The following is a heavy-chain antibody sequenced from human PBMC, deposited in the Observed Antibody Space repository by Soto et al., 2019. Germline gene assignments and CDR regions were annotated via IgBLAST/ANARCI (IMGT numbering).Heavy chain of an antibody. CDR1: GYTFTSYG. J-gene: IGHJ6*02. Sequence: EASVKVSCKASGYTFTSYGISWVRQAPGQGLEWMGWISAYNGNTNYAQKLQGRVTMTTDTSTSTAYMELRSLRSGDTAVYYCARDCTNGVCYLWHVYYYYGMDVWGQGTTVTVSS. D-gene: IGHD2-8*01. CDR2: ISAYNGNT. CDR3: ARDCTNGVCYLWHVYYYYGMDV. V-gene: IGHV1-18*04.